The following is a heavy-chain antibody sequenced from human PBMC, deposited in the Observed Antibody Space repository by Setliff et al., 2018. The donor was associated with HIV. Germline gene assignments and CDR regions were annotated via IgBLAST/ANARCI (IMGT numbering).Heavy chain of an antibody. CDR3: ARVALLNDHILTAPEYVDI. J-gene: IGHJ4*02. CDR1: GDSISRYY. V-gene: IGHV4-59*03. CDR2: VYHSGTT. Sequence: SETLSLTCSVSGDSISRYYWSWIRQSPARGLEWIGYVYHSGTTNFNPSLKSRVTMSLDTSRSQLSLNLRSVTAADTGVHYCARVALLNDHILTAPEYVDIWGQGTQVTVSS. D-gene: IGHD2-15*01.